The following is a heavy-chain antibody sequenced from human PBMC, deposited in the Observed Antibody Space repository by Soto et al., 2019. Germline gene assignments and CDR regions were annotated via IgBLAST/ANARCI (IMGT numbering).Heavy chain of an antibody. CDR1: GFTFNNYA. CDR3: AKDRLGFFDWGPSFDF. CDR2: ISGTGGTT. J-gene: IGHJ4*02. V-gene: IGHV3-23*01. Sequence: GSLRLSCTASGFTFNNYAMSWVRQAPGKGLEWVSSISGTGGTTYFLDSVKGRFTISRDNSKNTLYLQMNSLRAEDTAVYYCAKDRLGFFDWGPSFDFWGQGTLVTVSS. D-gene: IGHD3-9*01.